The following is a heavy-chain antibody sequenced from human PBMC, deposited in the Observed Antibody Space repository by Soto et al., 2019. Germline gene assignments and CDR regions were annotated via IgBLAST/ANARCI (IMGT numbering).Heavy chain of an antibody. J-gene: IGHJ6*02. Sequence: PGGSLRLSCAASGFTFSSYAMSWVRQAPGKGLEWVSAISGSGGSTYYADSVKGRFTISRDNSKNTLYLQMNSLRAEDTAVYYCAKDLLGSQVVIRYYYYGMDVWGQGTTVTVAS. CDR3: AKDLLGSQVVIRYYYYGMDV. V-gene: IGHV3-23*01. CDR1: GFTFSSYA. CDR2: ISGSGGST. D-gene: IGHD3-22*01.